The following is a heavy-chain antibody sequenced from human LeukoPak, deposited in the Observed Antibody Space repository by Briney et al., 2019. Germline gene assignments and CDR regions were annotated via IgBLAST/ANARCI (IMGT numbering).Heavy chain of an antibody. CDR2: IYYNGGT. V-gene: IGHV4-39*01. D-gene: IGHD6-13*01. CDR1: GGSIISSSHY. Sequence: PSETLSLTRTVSGGSIISSSHYWAWIRQPPGKGLEWIGSIYYNGGTFYSPSLKSRASISVDTSKNQFSLKLSSVTAADTSVYFCAREEASAADYWGQGTLVTVSS. CDR3: AREEASAADY. J-gene: IGHJ4*02.